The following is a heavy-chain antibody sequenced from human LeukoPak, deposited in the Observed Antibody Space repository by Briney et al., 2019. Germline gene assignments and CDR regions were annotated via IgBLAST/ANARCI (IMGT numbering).Heavy chain of an antibody. J-gene: IGHJ4*02. V-gene: IGHV3-74*01. D-gene: IGHD4-23*01. CDR2: IASDGSNT. CDR3: ARGRPHGNDY. Sequence: GGSLRLSCAASGFTFSSYWMNWVRQAPGKGLVWVSRIASDGSNTTYADSVKGRFSISRDNAKNTLYLQMNSLRVEDTAVYYCARGRPHGNDYWGQGTLVTVSS. CDR1: GFTFSSYW.